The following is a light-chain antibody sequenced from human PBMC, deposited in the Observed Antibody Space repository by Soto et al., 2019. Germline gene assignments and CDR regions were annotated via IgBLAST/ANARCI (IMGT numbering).Light chain of an antibody. CDR3: QQTYTTPLT. Sequence: DIQMTQSPSSLSASVGDRVTITCQASQDISRYLNWYQHKPGKAPKLLIYAASNLHSGVPSRFSASGSGTDFTLTISNLQPEDFATYSCQQTYTTPLTFGGGTKVDIK. CDR2: AAS. CDR1: QDISRY. V-gene: IGKV1-39*01. J-gene: IGKJ4*01.